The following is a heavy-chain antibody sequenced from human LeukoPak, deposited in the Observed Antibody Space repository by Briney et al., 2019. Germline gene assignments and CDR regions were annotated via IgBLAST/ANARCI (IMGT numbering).Heavy chain of an antibody. D-gene: IGHD2-8*01. CDR1: GFPFSIYW. Sequence: PGGSLRLSCAASGFPFSIYWMQWVRQAPGEGLVWVSRISSDGTTTTHADSVKGRFTISRDNAKNTLYLEVRSLRAEDTAVYFCARDADGPGSLIDYWGQGTLVTVSS. J-gene: IGHJ4*02. V-gene: IGHV3-74*01. CDR2: ISSDGTTT. CDR3: ARDADGPGSLIDY.